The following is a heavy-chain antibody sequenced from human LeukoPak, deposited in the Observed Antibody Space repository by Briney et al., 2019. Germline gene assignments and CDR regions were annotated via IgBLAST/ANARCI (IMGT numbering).Heavy chain of an antibody. CDR3: ARDLTPGAPDYFDS. CDR2: IAHDETNR. Sequence: GWSLTLSCAPSGFTFGSYAMHWVRQAPGKGLEGVAVIAHDETNRFYSDSVRGRFTISRDNSMNTLYLRMNSLRPEDTAVYFCARDLTPGAPDYFDSWGRGTLVTVSS. V-gene: IGHV3-30*04. CDR1: GFTFGSYA. D-gene: IGHD2-2*01. J-gene: IGHJ4*02.